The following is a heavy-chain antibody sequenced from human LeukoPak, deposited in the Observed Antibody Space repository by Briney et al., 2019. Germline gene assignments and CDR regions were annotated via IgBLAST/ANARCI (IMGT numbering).Heavy chain of an antibody. CDR3: AGDRYYDFWSGYLNWYFDL. V-gene: IGHV4-61*02. Sequence: SETLSLTCTVSGGSISSSSYYWGWIRQPAGKGLEWIGRIYTSGSTDYNPSPKSRVTMSVDTSKNQFSLKLSSVTAADTAVYYCAGDRYYDFWSGYLNWYFDLWGRGTLVTVSS. CDR2: IYTSGST. J-gene: IGHJ2*01. CDR1: GGSISSSSYY. D-gene: IGHD3-3*01.